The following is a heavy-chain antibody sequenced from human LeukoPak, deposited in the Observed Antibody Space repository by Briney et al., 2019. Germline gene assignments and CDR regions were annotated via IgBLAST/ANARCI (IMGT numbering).Heavy chain of an antibody. CDR1: GFTFSSYE. V-gene: IGHV3-48*03. Sequence: GGSLKLSCAASGFTFSSYEMNWVRQAPGKGLEWVSYISSSGSTIYYADSAKGRFTISRDNAKNSLYLQMNSLRAEDTAVYYCARAVARKVLGIVATTSDYWGQGTLVTVSS. CDR3: ARAVARKVLGIVATTSDY. CDR2: ISSSGSTI. D-gene: IGHD5-12*01. J-gene: IGHJ4*02.